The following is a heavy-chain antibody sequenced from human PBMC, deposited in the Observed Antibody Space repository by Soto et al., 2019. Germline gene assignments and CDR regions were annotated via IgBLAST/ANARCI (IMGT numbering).Heavy chain of an antibody. V-gene: IGHV3-23*01. CDR2: ISGSGGST. D-gene: IGHD7-27*01. Sequence: GGSLRLSCAASGFTFSSYAMSWVRQAPGKGLEWVSAISGSGGSTYYADSVKGRFTISRDNSKNTLYLQMNSLRAEDTAVYYCAKAGQAPNFSYYYMDVWGKGTTVTVSS. CDR1: GFTFSSYA. J-gene: IGHJ6*03. CDR3: AKAGQAPNFSYYYMDV.